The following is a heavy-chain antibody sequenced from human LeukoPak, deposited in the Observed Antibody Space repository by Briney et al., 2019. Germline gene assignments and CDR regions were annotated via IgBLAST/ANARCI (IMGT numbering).Heavy chain of an antibody. Sequence: GGSLRLSCAASGLTFNSYSMNWVRQAPGKGREWVSSISSSSSYIYYAHSVKGRFNISRHSAKNSLYLQMNTLRPEDRAVLYCARELSDRVVVVAATDYWGQGTLVTVSS. CDR3: ARELSDRVVVVAATDY. D-gene: IGHD2-15*01. V-gene: IGHV3-21*01. CDR1: GLTFNSYS. CDR2: ISSSSSYI. J-gene: IGHJ4*02.